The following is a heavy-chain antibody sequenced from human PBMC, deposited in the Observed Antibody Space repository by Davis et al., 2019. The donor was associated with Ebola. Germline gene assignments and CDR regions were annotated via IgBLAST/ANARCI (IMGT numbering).Heavy chain of an antibody. V-gene: IGHV3-73*01. Sequence: GESLKISCAASGFSFSGSAMHWVRQASEKGLEWVGRIRSKANNDATEYAASVKGRFTISRDYAKNSLYLQMNSLRPEDTGLYYCAKDRRQYDYYYGMDVWGQGTTVTVSS. J-gene: IGHJ6*02. D-gene: IGHD2/OR15-2a*01. CDR3: AKDRRQYDYYYGMDV. CDR2: IRSKANNDAT. CDR1: GFSFSGSA.